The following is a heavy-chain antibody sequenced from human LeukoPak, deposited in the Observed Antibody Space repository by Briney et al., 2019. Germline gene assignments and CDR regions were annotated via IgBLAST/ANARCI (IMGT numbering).Heavy chain of an antibody. Sequence: PSETLSLTCAVYGGSFSGYYWSWIRQPPGKGLEWIGEINHSGSTNYNPSLKSRVTISVDTSENQFSLKLSSVTAADTAVYYCARGLYYYGSGSYYGYFDYWGQGTLVTVSS. CDR3: ARGLYYYGSGSYYGYFDY. CDR2: INHSGST. D-gene: IGHD3-10*01. V-gene: IGHV4-34*01. CDR1: GGSFSGYY. J-gene: IGHJ4*02.